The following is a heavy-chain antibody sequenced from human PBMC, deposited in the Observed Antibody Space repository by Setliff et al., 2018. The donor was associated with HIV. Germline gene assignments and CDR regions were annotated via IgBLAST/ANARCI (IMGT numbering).Heavy chain of an antibody. V-gene: IGHV4-34*01. CDR3: ARFEVTPVTTRDS. Sequence: PSETLSLTCAFYGESSNDYYWNWIRQPPGKGLELIGQIHHTGHINNHQSFKSRVTISLDKSTNQFSLKMKSVTAADSAVYYCARFEVTPVTTRDSWGQGTLVTVSS. J-gene: IGHJ4*02. CDR2: IHHTGHI. CDR1: GESSNDYY. D-gene: IGHD4-17*01.